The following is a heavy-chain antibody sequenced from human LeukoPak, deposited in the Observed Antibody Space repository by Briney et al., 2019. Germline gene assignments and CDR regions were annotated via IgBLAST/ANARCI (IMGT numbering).Heavy chain of an antibody. CDR1: GGSFSGYY. J-gene: IGHJ5*02. CDR2: INHSGST. CDR3: ASEDIVVVPAAIGGA. D-gene: IGHD2-2*02. Sequence: SETLSLTCAVYGGSFSGYYGSWIRQPPGKGLEWIGEINHSGSTNYNPSLKSRVTISVDTSKNQFSLKLSSVTAADTAVYYCASEDIVVVPAAIGGAWGQGTLVTVSS. V-gene: IGHV4-34*01.